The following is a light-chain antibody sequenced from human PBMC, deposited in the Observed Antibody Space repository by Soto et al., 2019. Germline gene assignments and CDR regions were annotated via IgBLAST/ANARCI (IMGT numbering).Light chain of an antibody. J-gene: IGLJ2*01. CDR1: HSDIGSNY. V-gene: IGLV1-51*01. CDR3: GSWDSSLCVGV. Sequence: QSVLTQPPSVSAAPGQKVTISCSGRHSDIGSNYVSWYQQVPGTAPKLLIYENNRRPAGVPDRFSGSKSGTSATLGITGLQTGDEADYYCGSWDSSLCVGVFGGGTKVTVL. CDR2: ENN.